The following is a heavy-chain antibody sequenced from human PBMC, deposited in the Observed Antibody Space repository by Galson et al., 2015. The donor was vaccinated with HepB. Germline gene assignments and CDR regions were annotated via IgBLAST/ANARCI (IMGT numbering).Heavy chain of an antibody. CDR3: AKYSSGWYVEDY. V-gene: IGHV3-23*01. Sequence: SLRLSCAASGFTFSSYAMSWVRQAPGKGLEWVSAISGSGGSTYYADSVKGRFTISRDNSKNTLYLQMNSLRAEDTAVYYCAKYSSGWYVEDYWGQGTLVTVSS. D-gene: IGHD6-19*01. CDR2: ISGSGGST. J-gene: IGHJ4*02. CDR1: GFTFSSYA.